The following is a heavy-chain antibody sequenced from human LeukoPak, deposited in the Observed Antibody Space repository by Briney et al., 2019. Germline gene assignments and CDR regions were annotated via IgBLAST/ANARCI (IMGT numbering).Heavy chain of an antibody. D-gene: IGHD3-22*01. J-gene: IGHJ4*02. CDR2: IRYSESA. CDR1: GGSISSSGYY. CDR3: ATQDSSHY. Sequence: PSETLSLTCTVSGGSISSSGYYWGWIRQPPGRGLEWIASIRYSESAYYSPSLKSRATISVDTSKNQFSLRLRSLTATDTAVYYCATQDSSHYWGQGTLVTVSS. V-gene: IGHV4-39*01.